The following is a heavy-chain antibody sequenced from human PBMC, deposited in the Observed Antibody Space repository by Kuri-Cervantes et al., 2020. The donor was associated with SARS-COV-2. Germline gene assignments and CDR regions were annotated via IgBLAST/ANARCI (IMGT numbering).Heavy chain of an antibody. J-gene: IGHJ4*02. D-gene: IGHD5-18*01. CDR1: GGSFSGYY. V-gene: IGHV4-34*01. CDR2: IKHSGST. CDR3: ARGAFRIRIQLWDGLDY. Sequence: GSLRLSCAVYGGSFSGYYWSWIRQLPGKGLEWIGEIKHSGSTNYNPSLKSRVTISVDTSKNQFSLKLSSVTAADTAVYYCARGAFRIRIQLWDGLDYWGQGTLVTVSS.